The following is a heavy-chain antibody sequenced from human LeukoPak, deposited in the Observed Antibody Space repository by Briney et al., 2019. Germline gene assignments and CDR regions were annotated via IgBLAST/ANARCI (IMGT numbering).Heavy chain of an antibody. CDR1: GFTFSTYW. CDR2: IYSDGSGT. CDR3: ARESAAGITSCYLPY. Sequence: GGSLRLSCAASGFTFSTYWMHWVRQAPGKGLVWVSRIYSDGSGTIYADSVKGRFTISRDNAKNTLYLQMNSLRAEDTAVYYCARESAAGITSCYLPYWGQGTLVTVSS. D-gene: IGHD2-2*01. V-gene: IGHV3-74*01. J-gene: IGHJ4*02.